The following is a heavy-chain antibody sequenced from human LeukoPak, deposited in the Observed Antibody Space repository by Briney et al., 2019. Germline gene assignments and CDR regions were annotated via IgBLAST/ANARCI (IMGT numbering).Heavy chain of an antibody. CDR3: ASVLGYCSGGSCYLPRY. CDR2: IHSNSGGT. D-gene: IGHD2-15*01. Sequence: APVKPCCTAAGYPFTRYYMNSVPQAPGHGLRGRGGIHSNSGGTNYAQKFQGRVTMTRDTSISTAYMELNRLRSDDTAVYYCASVLGYCSGGSCYLPRYWGQGTLVTVSS. V-gene: IGHV1-2*02. CDR1: GYPFTRYY. J-gene: IGHJ4*02.